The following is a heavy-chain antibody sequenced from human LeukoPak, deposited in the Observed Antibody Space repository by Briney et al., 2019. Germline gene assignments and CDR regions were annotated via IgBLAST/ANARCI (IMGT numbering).Heavy chain of an antibody. Sequence: SQTLSLTCAISGDSVSSNSAAWNWIRQSPSRGLEWLGRTYYRSKWYNDYAVSVKSRITINPDTSKNQFSLQLNSVTPEDTAVYYCARDLGSSTTMIVIWSEGGFDYWGQGTLVTVSS. CDR1: GDSVSSNSAA. J-gene: IGHJ4*02. V-gene: IGHV6-1*01. CDR3: ARDLGSSTTMIVIWSEGGFDY. CDR2: TYYRSKWYN. D-gene: IGHD3-22*01.